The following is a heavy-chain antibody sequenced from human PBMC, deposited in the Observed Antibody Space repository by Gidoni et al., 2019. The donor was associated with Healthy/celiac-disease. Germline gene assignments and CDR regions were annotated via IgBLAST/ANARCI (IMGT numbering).Heavy chain of an antibody. J-gene: IGHJ6*02. Sequence: QVQLVQSGAEVKKPGASVKVSCKASGYTFTSYGNSWVRQAPGQGLEWMGWISAYNGNTNYAQKLQGRVTMTTDTSTSTAYMELRSLRSDDTAVYYCARTPIPDYVVDYYYGMDVWGQGTTVTVSS. D-gene: IGHD4-17*01. CDR3: ARTPIPDYVVDYYYGMDV. V-gene: IGHV1-18*01. CDR1: GYTFTSYG. CDR2: ISAYNGNT.